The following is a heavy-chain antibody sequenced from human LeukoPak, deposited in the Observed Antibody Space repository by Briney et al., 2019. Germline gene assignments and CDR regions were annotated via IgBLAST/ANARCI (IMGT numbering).Heavy chain of an antibody. CDR3: AKDRLQWIQLWLDAFDI. V-gene: IGHV3-23*01. Sequence: PGGSLRLSCAASGFTFSSYAMSWVRQAPGKGLEWVSAISGSGGSTYYADSVKGRFTISRDNSKNTLYLQMNSLRAEDTAVYYCAKDRLQWIQLWLDAFDIWGQGTMVTVSS. J-gene: IGHJ3*02. CDR1: GFTFSSYA. CDR2: ISGSGGST. D-gene: IGHD5-18*01.